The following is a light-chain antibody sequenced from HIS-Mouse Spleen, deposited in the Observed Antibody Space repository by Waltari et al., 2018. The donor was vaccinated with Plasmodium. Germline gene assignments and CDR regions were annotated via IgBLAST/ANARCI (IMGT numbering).Light chain of an antibody. CDR2: GAS. V-gene: IGKV3-15*01. CDR1: QSVSSN. J-gene: IGKJ1*01. CDR3: QQYNNWPRGT. Sequence: EIVMTQSPATMSVSPGERATLSYRASQSVSSNLALYQQKPGQAPRPLIYGASTRATGIPARFSGSGSGTEFTLTISSMQSEDFAVYYCQQYNNWPRGTFGQGTKVEIK.